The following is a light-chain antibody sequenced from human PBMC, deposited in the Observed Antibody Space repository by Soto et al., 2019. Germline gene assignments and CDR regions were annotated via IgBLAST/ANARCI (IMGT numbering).Light chain of an antibody. J-gene: IGKJ4*02. CDR3: QQHDAWPVT. Sequence: EIVFTQSPDTLSVSPGETVPLSCRASQSVGSDLAWYRQKPGQAPRLLIYGASTRATGIPARFSGSGSGTDFTLTISSLQAEDSTVYYCQQHDAWPVTFGGGTKVDIK. CDR2: GAS. V-gene: IGKV3D-15*01. CDR1: QSVGSD.